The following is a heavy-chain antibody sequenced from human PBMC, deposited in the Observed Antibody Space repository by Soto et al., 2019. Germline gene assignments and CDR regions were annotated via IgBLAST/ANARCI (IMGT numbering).Heavy chain of an antibody. CDR1: GFTFSSYW. V-gene: IGHV3-7*01. CDR2: IKQDGSEK. J-gene: IGHJ1*01. Sequence: PGGSLRLSCAASGFTFSSYWMSWVRRAPGKGLEWVANIKQDGSEKYYVDSVKGRFTISRDNAKNSLYLQMNSLRAEDTAVYYCARYYYDSSGYYQYFQHWGQGTLVTVSS. CDR3: ARYYYDSSGYYQYFQH. D-gene: IGHD3-22*01.